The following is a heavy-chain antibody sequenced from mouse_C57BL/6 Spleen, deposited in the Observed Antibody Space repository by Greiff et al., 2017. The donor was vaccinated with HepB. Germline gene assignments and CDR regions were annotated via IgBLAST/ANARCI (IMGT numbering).Heavy chain of an antibody. Sequence: QVHVKQPGAELVMPGASVKLSCKASGYTFTSYWMHWVKQRPGQGLEWIGEIDPSDSYTNYNQKFKGKSTLTVDKSSSTAYMQLSSLTSEDSAVYYCARDGSSYRWYFDVWGTGTTVTVSS. D-gene: IGHD1-1*01. CDR1: GYTFTSYW. V-gene: IGHV1-69*01. CDR2: IDPSDSYT. CDR3: ARDGSSYRWYFDV. J-gene: IGHJ1*03.